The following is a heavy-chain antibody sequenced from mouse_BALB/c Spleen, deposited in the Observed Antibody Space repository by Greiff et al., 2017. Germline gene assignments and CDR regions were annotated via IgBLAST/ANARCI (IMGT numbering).Heavy chain of an antibody. J-gene: IGHJ4*01. CDR3: ARRAYGNYVDAMDY. V-gene: IGHV1-14*01. CDR1: GYTFTSYV. Sequence: VQLKESGPELVKPGASVKMSCKASGYTFTSYVMHWVKQKPGQGLEWIGYINPYNDGTKYNEKFKGKATLTSDKSSSTAYMELSSLTSEDSAVYYCARRAYGNYVDAMDYWGQGTSVTVSS. CDR2: INPYNDGT. D-gene: IGHD2-1*01.